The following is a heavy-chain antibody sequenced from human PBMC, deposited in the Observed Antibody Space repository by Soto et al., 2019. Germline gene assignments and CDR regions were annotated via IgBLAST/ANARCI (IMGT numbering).Heavy chain of an antibody. V-gene: IGHV4-38-2*02. CDR1: GYSISSGYY. CDR3: ATDSSGYYPPPNWFDP. CDR2: IYHSGST. J-gene: IGHJ5*02. Sequence: PSETLSLTCAVSGYSISSGYYWGWIRQPPGKGLEWIGSIYHSGSTYYNPSLKSRVAISVDTSKNQFSLKLSSVTAADTAVYYCATDSSGYYPPPNWFDPWGQGTLVTVS. D-gene: IGHD3-22*01.